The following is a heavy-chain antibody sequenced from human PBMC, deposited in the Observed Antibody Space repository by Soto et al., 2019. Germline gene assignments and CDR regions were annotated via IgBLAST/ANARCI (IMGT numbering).Heavy chain of an antibody. Sequence: TGGSLRLSCAASGFTFSNAWMSWVRQAPGKGLEWVGRIKSKTDGGTTDYAAPVKGRFTISRDDSKNTLYLQMNSLKTEDTAVYYCTTSTTYYDFWSGYYMGWFDPWGQGTLVTVSS. CDR1: GFTFSNAW. CDR2: IKSKTDGGTT. V-gene: IGHV3-15*01. J-gene: IGHJ5*02. CDR3: TTSTTYYDFWSGYYMGWFDP. D-gene: IGHD3-3*01.